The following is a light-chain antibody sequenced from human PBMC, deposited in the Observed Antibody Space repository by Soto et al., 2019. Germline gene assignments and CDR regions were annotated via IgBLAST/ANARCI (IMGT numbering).Light chain of an antibody. CDR1: SSDVGGYNY. CDR2: EVS. CDR3: SSYAGSNNVYV. J-gene: IGLJ1*01. Sequence: QSALTQPPSASGSPGQSVTISCTGTSSDVGGYNYVSWYQQHPGKAPKLMIYEVSKRPSGVPDRFSGSKSGNTASLTVSGLQAEGEADYYCSSYAGSNNVYVFGTGTKVTVL. V-gene: IGLV2-8*01.